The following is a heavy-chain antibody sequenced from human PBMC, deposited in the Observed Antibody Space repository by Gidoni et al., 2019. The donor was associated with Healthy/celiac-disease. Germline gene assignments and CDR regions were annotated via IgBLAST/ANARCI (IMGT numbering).Heavy chain of an antibody. Sequence: EVQLVESGGGLVQPGRSLRLSCAASGFTFDDYAMHWVRQAPGKGLEWVSGISWNSGSIGYADSVKGRFTISRDNAKNSLYLQMNSLRAEDTALYYCAKDSRYESGQGFDYWGQGTLVTVSS. V-gene: IGHV3-9*01. CDR3: AKDSRYESGQGFDY. CDR2: ISWNSGSI. CDR1: GFTFDDYA. J-gene: IGHJ4*02. D-gene: IGHD1-20*01.